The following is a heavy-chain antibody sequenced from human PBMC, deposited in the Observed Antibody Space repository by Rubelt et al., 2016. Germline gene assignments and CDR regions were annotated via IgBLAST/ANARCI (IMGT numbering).Heavy chain of an antibody. CDR1: GGSVSSGSYY. CDR3: ARGLGVGFFRY. J-gene: IGHJ4*02. CDR2: IFYSGST. Sequence: QVQLQESGPGLVKPSETLSLTCTVSGGSVSSGSYYWSWIRQPPGKGLEWIGYIFYSGSTNYNPSLRSRVTISVGTARNQFCLKLSSVTAADTAVYYCARGLGVGFFRYWGQGTLVTVSS. V-gene: IGHV4-61*01. D-gene: IGHD3-16*01.